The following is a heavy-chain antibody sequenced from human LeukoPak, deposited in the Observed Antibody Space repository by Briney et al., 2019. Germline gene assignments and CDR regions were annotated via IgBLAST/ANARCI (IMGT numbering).Heavy chain of an antibody. CDR3: ARDLVAAAGTGGFDY. Sequence: GGSLRLSCAASGFTVSSNYMSWVRQAPGKGLEWVSVIYSGGSTYYADSVKGRFTISRDNSKNTLYLQMNSLRAEDTAVYYCARDLVAAAGTGGFDYWGQGTLVTVSS. CDR2: IYSGGST. CDR1: GFTVSSNY. J-gene: IGHJ4*02. D-gene: IGHD6-13*01. V-gene: IGHV3-53*01.